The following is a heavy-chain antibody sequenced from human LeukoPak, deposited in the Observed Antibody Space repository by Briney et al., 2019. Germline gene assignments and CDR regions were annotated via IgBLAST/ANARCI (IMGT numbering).Heavy chain of an antibody. CDR1: GYTFTGYY. J-gene: IGHJ6*03. Sequence: ASVTVSCKASGYTFTGYYLHWVRQAPGQGLEWMGWINPYNGDTNYSPKFKGRVTLTRDTSTTTSYMDLSRLTSDDTPVYFCARGSYDSRGYYSDYHFYMELWGKGTTVTVSS. D-gene: IGHD3-22*01. V-gene: IGHV1-2*02. CDR3: ARGSYDSRGYYSDYHFYMEL. CDR2: INPYNGDT.